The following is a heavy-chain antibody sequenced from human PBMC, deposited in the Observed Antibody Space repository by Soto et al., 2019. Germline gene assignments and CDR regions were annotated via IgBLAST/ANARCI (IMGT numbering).Heavy chain of an antibody. CDR1: GGSFSGYY. CDR2: INHSGST. J-gene: IGHJ5*02. CDR3: GGFQLGSSLSWCGP. D-gene: IGHD6-6*01. Sequence: ETLSLTCAVYGGSFSGYYWSWIRQPPGKGLEWIGEINHSGSTNYNPSLKSRVTISVDTSKNQFSLKRSSVTAADTAVYCGGGFQLGSSLSWCGPWGQGTLVTVSS. V-gene: IGHV4-34*01.